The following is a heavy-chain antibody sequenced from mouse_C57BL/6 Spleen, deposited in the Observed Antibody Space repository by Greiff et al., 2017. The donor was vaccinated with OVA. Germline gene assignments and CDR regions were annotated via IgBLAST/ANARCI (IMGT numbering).Heavy chain of an antibody. CDR3: TRGSSGYSYFDY. Sequence: QVQLQQSGAELVRPGASVTLSCKASGYTFTDYEMHWVKQTPVHGLEWIGAIDPETGGTAYNQKFKGKAILTADKSSSTAYMELRSLTSEDSAVYYCTRGSSGYSYFDYWGQGTTLTVSS. D-gene: IGHD3-2*02. CDR2: IDPETGGT. CDR1: GYTFTDYE. J-gene: IGHJ2*01. V-gene: IGHV1-15*01.